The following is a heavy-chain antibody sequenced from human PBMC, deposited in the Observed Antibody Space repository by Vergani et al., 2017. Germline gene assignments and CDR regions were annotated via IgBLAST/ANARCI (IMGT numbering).Heavy chain of an antibody. Sequence: QVQLQESGPGLVKPSQNLSLTCTVSGASIRSSNYYCGWIRQPPGKGLEWIANIYYSGSTYYNPSLKSRVTISVDTSKNQFSLKLSSVTAADTAVYFCARHSAVEWLVKLGWIDPWGQGILVTVSS. CDR3: ARHSAVEWLVKLGWIDP. V-gene: IGHV4-39*01. J-gene: IGHJ5*02. CDR1: GASIRSSNYY. D-gene: IGHD6-19*01. CDR2: IYYSGST.